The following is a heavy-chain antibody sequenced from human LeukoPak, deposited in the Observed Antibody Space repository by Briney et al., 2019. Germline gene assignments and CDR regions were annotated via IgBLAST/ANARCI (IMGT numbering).Heavy chain of an antibody. CDR3: ARQVDTTMALPDY. Sequence: GASVKVSCKTSGYTFTSYGVSWVRQVPGQRLEWMGWISTYNYNTNYAQKFRGRVTLTKDTSTSTVYMELRSLRSDDTAIYYCARQVDTTMALPDYWGQGTLVTVSS. V-gene: IGHV1-18*01. D-gene: IGHD5-18*01. CDR2: ISTYNYNT. J-gene: IGHJ4*02. CDR1: GYTFTSYG.